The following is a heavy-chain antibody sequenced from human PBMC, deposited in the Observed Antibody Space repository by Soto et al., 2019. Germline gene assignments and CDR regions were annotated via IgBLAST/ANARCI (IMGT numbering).Heavy chain of an antibody. Sequence: QVQLQESGPGLVKPSETLSLTCSVSGGSIGSYYWSWIRQPPGKGLEWIGYIYYSGSTNYNPFLKSRVTISVDTSKNQFSLKLSSVTAADTAVYYCARGGWRQIDYWGQGTLVTVSS. V-gene: IGHV4-59*08. CDR1: GGSIGSYY. D-gene: IGHD3-3*01. J-gene: IGHJ4*02. CDR2: IYYSGST. CDR3: ARGGWRQIDY.